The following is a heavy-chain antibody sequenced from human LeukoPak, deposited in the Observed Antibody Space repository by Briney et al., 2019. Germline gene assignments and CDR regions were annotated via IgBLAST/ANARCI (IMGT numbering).Heavy chain of an antibody. D-gene: IGHD3-9*01. CDR3: AKDSGSTGYYYMDV. Sequence: GGSLRLSCAASGFTFSSYGMHWVRQAPGKGLEWVAVISYDGSNKYYADSVKGRFTISRDNSKNTLYLQMNSLRAEDTAVYYCAKDSGSTGYYYMDVWGKGTTVTVSS. CDR1: GFTFSSYG. J-gene: IGHJ6*03. CDR2: ISYDGSNK. V-gene: IGHV3-30*18.